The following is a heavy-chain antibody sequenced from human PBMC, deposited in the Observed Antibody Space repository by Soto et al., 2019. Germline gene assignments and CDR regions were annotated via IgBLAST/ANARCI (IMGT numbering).Heavy chain of an antibody. J-gene: IGHJ4*02. V-gene: IGHV3-53*01. CDR1: GFTVSNNY. D-gene: IGHD3-16*01. CDR2: IYSGGYT. Sequence: ESGGGLIQPGGSLRLSCAVSGFTVSNNYMSWVRQAPGKGLEGVSVIYSGGYTAYGDSVKGRFTISRDNSKNTLYLQMNTLGADAPAVFSLGPNRGGGGYWGQGTLVTVSS. CDR3: GPNRGGGGY.